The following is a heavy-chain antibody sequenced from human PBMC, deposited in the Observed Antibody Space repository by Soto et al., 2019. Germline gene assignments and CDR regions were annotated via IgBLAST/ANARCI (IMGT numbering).Heavy chain of an antibody. D-gene: IGHD2-15*01. V-gene: IGHV3-30*09. CDR2: ISYDGSKE. CDR3: ARYCNGGACYSASLDY. J-gene: IGHJ4*02. Sequence: GGSLRLSCAASPFTFRSYSMHWVRQAPGKGLEWVTSISYDGSKESYADSVKGRFAASRDNSKNTLYLQMNSLRPEDTAVYYCARYCNGGACYSASLDYWGQGTQVTVSS. CDR1: PFTFRSYS.